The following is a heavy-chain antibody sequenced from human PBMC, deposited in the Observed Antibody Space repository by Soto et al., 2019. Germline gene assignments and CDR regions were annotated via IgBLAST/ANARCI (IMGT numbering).Heavy chain of an antibody. CDR2: ISWNSGSI. Sequence: SLRLSCAASGXTFDDYSMHWVRQATGKGLELVSCISWNSGSIVYADSVKGRFTISRDKAKNSLYLQMNSLRAEDTALYYCAKDNGSGSYYSLLGDYYYYGMDVWGQGTTGTVS. CDR1: GXTFDDYS. D-gene: IGHD3-10*01. V-gene: IGHV3-9*01. CDR3: AKDNGSGSYYSLLGDYYYYGMDV. J-gene: IGHJ6*02.